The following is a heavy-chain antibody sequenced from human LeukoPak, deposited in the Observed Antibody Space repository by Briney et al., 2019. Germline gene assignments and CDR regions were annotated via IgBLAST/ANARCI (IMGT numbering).Heavy chain of an antibody. CDR2: IYYSGST. V-gene: IGHV4-59*11. CDR1: GGSISSHY. D-gene: IGHD6-19*01. Sequence: PSETLSLTCTVSGGSISSHYWSWIRQPPGKGLEWIGYIYYSGSTNYNPSLKSRVTISVDTSKNQFSLKLSSVTAADTAVYYCARGGRIAVAGTWVVWGQGTLVTVSS. J-gene: IGHJ4*02. CDR3: ARGGRIAVAGTWVV.